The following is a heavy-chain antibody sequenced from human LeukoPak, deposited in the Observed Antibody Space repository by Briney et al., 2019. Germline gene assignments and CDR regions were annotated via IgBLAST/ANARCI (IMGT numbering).Heavy chain of an antibody. D-gene: IGHD3-10*01. CDR2: TNSDESST. V-gene: IGHV3-74*01. CDR3: TRHYGTGFYGMDV. J-gene: IGHJ6*02. Sequence: GGSLRLSCAASGFTFTNYWMHWVRQAPGKGLVWVSRTNSDESSTSYADSVNGRFTISRDNDKNTVYLQMDRLRVEDTAVYYCTRHYGTGFYGMDVWGQGTTVTVSS. CDR1: GFTFTNYW.